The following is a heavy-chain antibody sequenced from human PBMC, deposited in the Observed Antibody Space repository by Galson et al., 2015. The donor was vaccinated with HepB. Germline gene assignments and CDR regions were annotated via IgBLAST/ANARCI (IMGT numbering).Heavy chain of an antibody. D-gene: IGHD3-16*02. CDR3: ARDLSQNLIDY. Sequence: SLRLSCAASGFTFSSYAMHWVRQAPGKGLEWVAVISYDGSNKYYADSVKGRLTISRDNSKNTLYLQMNSLRAEDTAVYYCARDLSQNLIDYWGQGTLVTVSS. V-gene: IGHV3-30-3*01. J-gene: IGHJ4*02. CDR1: GFTFSSYA. CDR2: ISYDGSNK.